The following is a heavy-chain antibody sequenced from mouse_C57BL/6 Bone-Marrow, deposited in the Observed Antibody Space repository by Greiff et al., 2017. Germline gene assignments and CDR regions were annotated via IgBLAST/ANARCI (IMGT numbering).Heavy chain of an antibody. Sequence: EVKLMESGGGLVKPGGSLKLSCAASGFTFSDYGMHWVRQAPEKGLEWVAYISSGSSTIYYADKVKGRFTISRDNAKNTLFLQMTSLRSEDTAMYYCAREGAPFDYWGQGTTLTVSS. CDR1: GFTFSDYG. CDR3: AREGAPFDY. CDR2: ISSGSSTI. J-gene: IGHJ2*01. V-gene: IGHV5-17*01.